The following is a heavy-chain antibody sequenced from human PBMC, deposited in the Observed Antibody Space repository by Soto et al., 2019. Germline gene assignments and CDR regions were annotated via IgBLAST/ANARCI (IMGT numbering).Heavy chain of an antibody. Sequence: SETLSLTCTVSGGSISSYYWSWIRQPPGKGLEWIGYIYYSGSTNYNPSLKSRVTISVDTSKNQFSLKLSSVTAADTAVYYCARVGSSLTKGNWFDPWGQGTLVTVSS. CDR3: ARVGSSLTKGNWFDP. CDR1: GGSISSYY. CDR2: IYYSGST. D-gene: IGHD6-6*01. J-gene: IGHJ5*02. V-gene: IGHV4-59*01.